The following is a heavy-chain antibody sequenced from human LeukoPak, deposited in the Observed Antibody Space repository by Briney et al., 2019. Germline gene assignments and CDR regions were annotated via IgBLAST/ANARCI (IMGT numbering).Heavy chain of an antibody. CDR1: GYTFTSYG. J-gene: IGHJ4*02. CDR2: ISAYNGNT. V-gene: IGHV1-18*01. D-gene: IGHD3-9*01. CDR3: ARDLSYDILTGLYETRILDY. Sequence: GASVKASCKASGYTFTSYGISWVRQAPGQGLEWMGWISAYNGNTNYAQKLQGRVTMTTDTSTSTAYMELRSLRSDDTAVYYCARDLSYDILTGLYETRILDYWGQGTLVTVSS.